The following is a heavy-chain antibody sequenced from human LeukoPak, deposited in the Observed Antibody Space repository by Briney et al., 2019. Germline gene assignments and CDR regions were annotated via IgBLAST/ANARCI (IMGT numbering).Heavy chain of an antibody. CDR2: ISGSGGST. D-gene: IGHD4-11*01. CDR3: AKVYRAYSRPGSFDS. CDR1: GFTFSSYA. V-gene: IGHV3-23*01. J-gene: IGHJ4*02. Sequence: GGSLRLSCAASGFTFSSYAMSWVRQAPGKGLEWVSAISGSGGSTYYADSVKGRFTISRDNSKNTLYLQMNSLRAEDTAVYYCAKVYRAYSRPGSFDSWGQGTLVTVSS.